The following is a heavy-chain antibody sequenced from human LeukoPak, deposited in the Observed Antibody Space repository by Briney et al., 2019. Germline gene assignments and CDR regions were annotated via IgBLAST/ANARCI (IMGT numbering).Heavy chain of an antibody. D-gene: IGHD6-6*01. J-gene: IGHJ6*03. CDR1: GFTLCSYW. V-gene: IGHV3-7*02. CDR3: ARVIAARPARRTYYYMDV. CDR2: IKKDGSEK. Sequence: GESLRLSCANSGFTLCSYWMGWVRQAPGKGLEGVAQIKKDGSEKYYVDYVKGRFAISRDNAKDSLYLQMNSLRAEDTAVYHCARVIAARPARRTYYYMDVWGKGTTVTVSS.